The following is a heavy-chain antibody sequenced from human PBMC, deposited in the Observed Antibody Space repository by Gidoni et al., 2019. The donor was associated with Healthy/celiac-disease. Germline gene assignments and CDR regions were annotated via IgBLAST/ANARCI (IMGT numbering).Heavy chain of an antibody. J-gene: IGHJ6*02. V-gene: IGHV3-30*18. CDR3: AKDLLYSSSWNGPRYNGMDV. Sequence: QVQLVESGGGVVQPGRSLRLSCAASGFPFSSYGMHWVRQAPGKGLEWVAVISYDGSNKYYADSVKGRFTISRDNSKNTLYLQMNSLRAEDTAVYYCAKDLLYSSSWNGPRYNGMDVWGQGTTVTVSS. D-gene: IGHD6-13*01. CDR1: GFPFSSYG. CDR2: ISYDGSNK.